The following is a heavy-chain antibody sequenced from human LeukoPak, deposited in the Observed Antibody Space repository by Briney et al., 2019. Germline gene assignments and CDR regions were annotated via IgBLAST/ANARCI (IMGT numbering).Heavy chain of an antibody. V-gene: IGHV4-34*01. D-gene: IGHD3-10*01. CDR2: INHSGST. J-gene: IGHJ4*02. CDR1: GGSFSGYY. CDR3: ARGWAYGPYFDY. Sequence: SETLSLTCAVYGGSFSGYYWSWIRQPPGKGLEWIGEINHSGSTNYNPSLKSRVTISVDTSKNQFSLRLSSVTAADTAVYYCARGWAYGPYFDYWGQGTLVTVSS.